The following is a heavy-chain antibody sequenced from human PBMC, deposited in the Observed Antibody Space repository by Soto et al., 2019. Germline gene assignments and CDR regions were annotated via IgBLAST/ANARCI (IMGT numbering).Heavy chain of an antibody. Sequence: SETLSLTCTVSGYSISSGYHWAWIRQPPGKRLEWLGSVHYSGNTYYNPSLKSRLTLSVDKSKNQFSLNLSSVTAADTAVYYCARQDRVVAEGRWFDPWGQGTLVTVSS. J-gene: IGHJ5*02. D-gene: IGHD2-15*01. CDR3: ARQDRVVAEGRWFDP. CDR1: GYSISSGYH. V-gene: IGHV4-38-2*02. CDR2: VHYSGNT.